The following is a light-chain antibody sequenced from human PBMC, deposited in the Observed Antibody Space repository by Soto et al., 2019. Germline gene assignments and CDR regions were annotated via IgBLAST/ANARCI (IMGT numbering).Light chain of an antibody. Sequence: IQMTQSHSTLSGSLGARVTITCRASQTISSRLAWYQQKPGKAPKLLIYKASTRASGVPARFSGSGSGTDFTLTISSLQPDDFAVYYCQQFNVNSDTFGQGTKVDIK. CDR3: QQFNVNSDT. J-gene: IGKJ1*01. CDR2: KAS. CDR1: QTISSR. V-gene: IGKV1-5*03.